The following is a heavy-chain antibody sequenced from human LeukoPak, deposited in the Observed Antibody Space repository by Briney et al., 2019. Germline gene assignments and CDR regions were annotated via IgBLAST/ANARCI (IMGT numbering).Heavy chain of an antibody. V-gene: IGHV3-15*01. CDR2: IKSKTDGGTT. CDR1: GFTFSSYS. D-gene: IGHD2-21*02. Sequence: GGSLRLSCAASGFTFSSYSMDWVRQAPGKGLEWVGRIKSKTDGGTTDYAAPVKGRFTISRDDSKNTLYLQMNSLKTEDTAVYYCTTDRVAYCGGDCYKTIDYWGQGTLVTVSS. J-gene: IGHJ4*02. CDR3: TTDRVAYCGGDCYKTIDY.